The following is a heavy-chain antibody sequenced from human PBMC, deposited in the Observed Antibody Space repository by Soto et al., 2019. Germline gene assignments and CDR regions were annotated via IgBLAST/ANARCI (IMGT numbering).Heavy chain of an antibody. V-gene: IGHV4-59*01. CDR1: GGSISSYY. D-gene: IGHD3-10*01. Sequence: QVQLQESGPGLVKPSETLSLTCTVSGGSISSYYWSWIRQPPGQGLEWIGYIYYSGSTKYNPSLKSRVTISVDTSKNQFSLKLSSVTAADTAVYYCARVAPGSDAFDIWGQGTMVTVSS. CDR3: ARVAPGSDAFDI. J-gene: IGHJ3*02. CDR2: IYYSGST.